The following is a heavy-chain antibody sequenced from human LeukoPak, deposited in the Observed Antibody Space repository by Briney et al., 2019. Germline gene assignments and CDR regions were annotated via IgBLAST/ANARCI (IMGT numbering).Heavy chain of an antibody. Sequence: ASVKVSCKASGYTFTSYYMHWVRQAPGQGLEWMGKINPSGGSTSYAQKFQGRVTMTRDTSTRTVYMELSSLRSEDTAVYYCARDYYDSSGYYRGGDYFDYWGQGTLVTVSS. CDR2: INPSGGST. J-gene: IGHJ4*02. V-gene: IGHV1-46*01. CDR1: GYTFTSYY. D-gene: IGHD3-22*01. CDR3: ARDYYDSSGYYRGGDYFDY.